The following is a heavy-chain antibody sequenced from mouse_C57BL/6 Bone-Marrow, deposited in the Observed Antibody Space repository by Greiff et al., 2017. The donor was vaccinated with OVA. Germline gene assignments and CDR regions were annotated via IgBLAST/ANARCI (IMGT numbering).Heavy chain of an antibody. D-gene: IGHD2-3*01. CDR1: GFTFSSYA. Sequence: EVKLVESGGGLVKPGGSLKLSCAASGFTFSSYAMSWVRQTPEKRLEWVATISDGGSYTYYPDNVKGRFTITRDNATNNLYLQMSRLKSEDTAMYYCARVGDGYYYFDYWGQGTTLTVSS. CDR3: ARVGDGYYYFDY. V-gene: IGHV5-4*03. J-gene: IGHJ2*01. CDR2: ISDGGSYT.